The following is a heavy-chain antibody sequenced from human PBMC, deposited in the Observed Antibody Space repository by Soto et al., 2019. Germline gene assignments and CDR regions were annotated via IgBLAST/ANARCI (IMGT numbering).Heavy chain of an antibody. V-gene: IGHV1-18*01. Sequence: ASVKVSCKASGYTFTSYGISWVRQAPGQGLEWMGWISAYNGNTNYAQKLQGRVTMTTDTSTSTAYMELRSLRSDDTAVYYCARGGPPVDIVFVMQAAYNWFDPWGQGTLVTVSS. CDR2: ISAYNGNT. D-gene: IGHD2-2*03. CDR3: ARGGPPVDIVFVMQAAYNWFDP. J-gene: IGHJ5*02. CDR1: GYTFTSYG.